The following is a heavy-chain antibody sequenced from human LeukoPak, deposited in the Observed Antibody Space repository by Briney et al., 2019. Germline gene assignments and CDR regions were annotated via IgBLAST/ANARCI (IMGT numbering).Heavy chain of an antibody. Sequence: SETLSLTCTVSGGSISRYYWSWIRQPAGKGLEWIGRIYSSGSTNYNPSLKSRVTMSVDTSTNQFSLKLSSVTAADTAVYSCARVSPLTMVRGDTPDAFDIWGQGTMVTVSS. D-gene: IGHD3-10*01. V-gene: IGHV4-4*07. CDR3: ARVSPLTMVRGDTPDAFDI. J-gene: IGHJ3*02. CDR2: IYSSGST. CDR1: GGSISRYY.